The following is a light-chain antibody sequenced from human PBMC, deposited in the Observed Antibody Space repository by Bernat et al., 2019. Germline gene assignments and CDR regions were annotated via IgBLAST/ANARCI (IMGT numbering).Light chain of an antibody. CDR3: QQSYSTSCT. Sequence: DIQMIQSPSSLSASVGDRVTITCRASQSISSYVNWYQQKPGKAPKLLIYAASSLQSGVPSRFSGSGSGTDFTLTISSLQPEDFATYYCQQSYSTSCTFGQGTKLEIK. V-gene: IGKV1-39*01. CDR1: QSISSY. CDR2: AAS. J-gene: IGKJ2*02.